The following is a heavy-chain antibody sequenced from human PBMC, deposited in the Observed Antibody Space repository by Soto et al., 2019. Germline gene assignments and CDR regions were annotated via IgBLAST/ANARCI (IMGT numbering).Heavy chain of an antibody. Sequence: PSQTLSLTCAISGDNVSTNSATWDWIRQSQSRGLEWLGRTYYRSKWYNDYAVSVKGRITINPDTSNNQFSLQLNSVTSYDTAVYYCARLVGNSWLDSWGQGTLVTVSS. J-gene: IGHJ5*01. CDR3: ARLVGNSWLDS. D-gene: IGHD2-2*01. V-gene: IGHV6-1*01. CDR1: GDNVSTNSAT. CDR2: TYYRSKWYN.